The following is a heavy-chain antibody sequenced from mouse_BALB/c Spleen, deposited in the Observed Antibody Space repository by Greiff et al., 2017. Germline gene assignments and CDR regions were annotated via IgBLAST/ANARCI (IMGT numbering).Heavy chain of an antibody. V-gene: IGHV1-53*01. CDR3: ARGVVRKAWFAY. J-gene: IGHJ3*01. Sequence: VQLQQSGAELVKPGASVKLSCKASGYTFTSYYMYWVKQRPGQGLEWIGEINPSNGGTNFNQKFKGKATLTVDKSSSTAYMQLSSLTSEDSAVYYCARGVVRKAWFAYWGQGTLVTVSA. CDR2: INPSNGGT. D-gene: IGHD1-1*02. CDR1: GYTFTSYY.